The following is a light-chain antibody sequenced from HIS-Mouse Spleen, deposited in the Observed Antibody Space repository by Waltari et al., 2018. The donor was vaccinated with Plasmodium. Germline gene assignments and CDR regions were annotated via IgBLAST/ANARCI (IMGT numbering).Light chain of an antibody. Sequence: SYELTQPPSVSVSPGQTARITCSGDALPKKYAYWYQQKSGQAPVRVLYEDSKRPSGIPEIFSGSSSGTMATLTISGAQVEDEADYYCYSTDSSGNHRVCGGGTKLTVL. CDR3: YSTDSSGNHRV. V-gene: IGLV3-10*01. CDR1: ALPKKY. J-gene: IGLJ3*02. CDR2: EDS.